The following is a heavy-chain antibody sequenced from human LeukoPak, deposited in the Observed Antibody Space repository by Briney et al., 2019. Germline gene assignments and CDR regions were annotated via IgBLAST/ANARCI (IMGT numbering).Heavy chain of an antibody. Sequence: SETLSLTCTVSGGSISSYYWSWIRQPPGKGLEWIGYIYYSGSTNYNPSLKSRVTISVDTSKNQFSLKLSSVTAADTAVYYCARDGPWDRVDFDYWGQGTLVTVSS. CDR3: ARDGPWDRVDFDY. D-gene: IGHD1-26*01. CDR2: IYYSGST. CDR1: GGSISSYY. V-gene: IGHV4-59*01. J-gene: IGHJ4*02.